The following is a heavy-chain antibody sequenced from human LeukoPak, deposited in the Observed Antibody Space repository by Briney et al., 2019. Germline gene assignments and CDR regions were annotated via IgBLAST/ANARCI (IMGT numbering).Heavy chain of an antibody. CDR1: GFTFSNSA. V-gene: IGHV3-30*02. Sequence: GGSLRLSCAASGFTFSNSAVHWVRQGPGKGLEWVSYIAHHGNNKYYADSVKGRFTISRDNSKRTLYLQMNSLRADDTAVYYCAKDGSWSCTDWGQGTLVTVSS. D-gene: IGHD2-8*02. J-gene: IGHJ4*02. CDR2: IAHHGNNK. CDR3: AKDGSWSCTD.